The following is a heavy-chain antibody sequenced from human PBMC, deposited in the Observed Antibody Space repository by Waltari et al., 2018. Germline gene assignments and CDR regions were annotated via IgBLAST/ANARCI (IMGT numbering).Heavy chain of an antibody. V-gene: IGHV4-59*01. CDR1: GGSLSSYY. Sequence: QVQLQESGPGLVKPSETLSLTCTVSGGSLSSYYWSWIRQPPGKGLEWIGYIYYSGSTNYNPSLKSRVTISVDTSKNQFSLKLSSVTAADTAVYYCARVGGPGGYGTWFDPWGQGTLVTVSS. CDR3: ARVGGPGGYGTWFDP. D-gene: IGHD5-12*01. J-gene: IGHJ5*02. CDR2: IYYSGST.